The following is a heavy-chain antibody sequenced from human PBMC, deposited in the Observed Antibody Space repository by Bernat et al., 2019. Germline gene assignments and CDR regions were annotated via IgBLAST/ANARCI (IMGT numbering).Heavy chain of an antibody. CDR2: LLGNGAHP. Sequence: EVELVESGGGLVQSGGSLRLSCAASGFSFSTYAMHWSRQAPGKGLEYVSSLLGNGAHPQNANSVKGRFTISRDNSKNTLYLQMGSLRPEDTAMYYCARDKDGGFAFDYWGQGTLVTVSS. CDR1: GFSFSTYA. V-gene: IGHV3-64*01. J-gene: IGHJ4*02. CDR3: ARDKDGGFAFDY. D-gene: IGHD2-15*01.